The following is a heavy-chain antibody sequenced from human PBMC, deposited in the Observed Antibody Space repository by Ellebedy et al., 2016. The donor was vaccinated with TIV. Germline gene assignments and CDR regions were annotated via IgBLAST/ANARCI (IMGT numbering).Heavy chain of an antibody. V-gene: IGHV3-72*01. CDR1: GFTFSDHY. CDR3: ARVGEGGSDY. J-gene: IGHJ4*02. Sequence: GGSLRLSCAASGFTFSDHYMGWVRQAPGKGLEWVGRTRNKANSYTTEYAASVKGRFTISRDDSKNSLYLRMNSLKTEDTAVYYCARVGEGGSDYWGQGALVTVSS. D-gene: IGHD3-16*01. CDR2: TRNKANSYTT.